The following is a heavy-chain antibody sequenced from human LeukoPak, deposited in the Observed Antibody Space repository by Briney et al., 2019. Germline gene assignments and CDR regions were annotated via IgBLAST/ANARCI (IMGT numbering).Heavy chain of an antibody. CDR2: INPNSGGT. V-gene: IGHV1-2*02. J-gene: IGHJ5*02. CDR3: ARELWVRGVIFQYNWFDP. CDR1: GYTFTGYY. D-gene: IGHD3-10*01. Sequence: ASVKVSCKASGYTFTGYYMHWVRQAPGQGLEWMGWINPNSGGTNYAQKFQGRVTMTRDTSISTAYMELSRLRSDDTAVYYCARELWVRGVIFQYNWFDPWGQGTLVTVSS.